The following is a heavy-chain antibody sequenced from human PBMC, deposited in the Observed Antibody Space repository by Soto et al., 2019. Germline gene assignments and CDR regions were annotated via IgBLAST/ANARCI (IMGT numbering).Heavy chain of an antibody. D-gene: IGHD3-16*01. V-gene: IGHV4-31*03. CDR1: GGSICSGGYY. Sequence: PSETLSLTCTVSGGSICSGGYYWSWIRQHPGKGLEWIGYIYYSGSTYYNPSLKSRVTISVDTSKNQFSLKLSSVTAADTAVYYCARDRETDSWPSGAFDPWGQGTLVTASS. CDR3: ARDRETDSWPSGAFDP. CDR2: IYYSGST. J-gene: IGHJ5*02.